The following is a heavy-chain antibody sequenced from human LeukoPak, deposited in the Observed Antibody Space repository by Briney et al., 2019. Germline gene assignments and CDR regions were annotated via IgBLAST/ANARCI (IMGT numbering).Heavy chain of an antibody. J-gene: IGHJ4*02. CDR3: GSAYYDPTGY. CDR2: ISGDGTST. Sequence: GGSLRLSCAASGFTFSGYWMHWVRQVPGKRLLWVSRISGDGTSTSYAESVKGRFTVSRGNAKNTLYLQMNRLRAEVSSVHYCGSAYYDPTGYLVEGTLVTACS. D-gene: IGHD3-22*01. CDR1: GFTFSGYW. V-gene: IGHV3-74*01.